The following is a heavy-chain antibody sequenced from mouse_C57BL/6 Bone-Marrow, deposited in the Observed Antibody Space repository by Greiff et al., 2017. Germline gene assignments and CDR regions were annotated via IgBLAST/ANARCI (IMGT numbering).Heavy chain of an antibody. CDR2: IWSGGST. CDR3: SRSPYSPWARDY. Sequence: QVQLKQSGPGLVQPSQSLSITCTVSGFSLTSYGVHWVRQSPGKGLEWLGVIWSGGSTDYNSAFISRLSISKDNSKSQVFLKMNSLQADDTATIYYSRSPYSPWARDYWGQGTSVTVSS. CDR1: GFSLTSYG. J-gene: IGHJ4*01. V-gene: IGHV2-2*01.